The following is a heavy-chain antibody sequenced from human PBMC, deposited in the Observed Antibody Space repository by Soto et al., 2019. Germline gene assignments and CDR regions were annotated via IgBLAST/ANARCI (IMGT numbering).Heavy chain of an antibody. Sequence: SETLSLTCTVSGGSISSGGYYWSWIRQHPGKGLEWIGCIYYSGSTYYNPSLKSRVTISVDTSKNQFSLKLSSVTAADTAVYYCARELPSTWANLGYYYYGMDVWGQGTTVTVSS. D-gene: IGHD1-26*01. J-gene: IGHJ6*02. CDR2: IYYSGST. CDR1: GGSISSGGYY. V-gene: IGHV4-31*03. CDR3: ARELPSTWANLGYYYYGMDV.